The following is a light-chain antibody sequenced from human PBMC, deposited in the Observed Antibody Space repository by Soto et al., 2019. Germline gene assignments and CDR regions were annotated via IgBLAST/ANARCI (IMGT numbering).Light chain of an antibody. CDR2: GAS. J-gene: IGKJ3*01. Sequence: EMVLTQSPGTLSLSPGERATLSCRASQSVSSSYLAWYQQKPGQAPRLPIYGASSRATGIPDRFSGSGSGTDFTLIISRLEPEDFAVYYCQHYGSSPLFTFGPGTKVDIK. V-gene: IGKV3-20*01. CDR1: QSVSSSY. CDR3: QHYGSSPLFT.